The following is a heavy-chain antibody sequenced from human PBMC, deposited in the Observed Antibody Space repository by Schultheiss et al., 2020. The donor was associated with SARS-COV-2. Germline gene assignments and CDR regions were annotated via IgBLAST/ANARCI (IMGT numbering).Heavy chain of an antibody. CDR2: IYPGDSDT. J-gene: IGHJ4*02. V-gene: IGHV5-51*01. CDR3: ARYCSSTTCYRGYYGSGSYPNFDY. CDR1: GYSFTNYW. D-gene: IGHD2-2*02. Sequence: GESLKISCKGSGYSFTNYWIGWVRQMPGKGLEWMGIIYPGDSDTRYSPSFQGQVTISADKSISTAYLQWSSLKASDTAMYYCARYCSSTTCYRGYYGSGSYPNFDYWGQGTLVTVSS.